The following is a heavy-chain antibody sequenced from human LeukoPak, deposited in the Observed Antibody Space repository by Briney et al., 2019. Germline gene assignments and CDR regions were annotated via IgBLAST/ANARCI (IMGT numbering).Heavy chain of an antibody. D-gene: IGHD2-15*01. CDR2: ISSSSSYI. CDR3: ARDLTVHCSGGSCSRFDY. V-gene: IGHV3-21*01. CDR1: GFTFSSYS. Sequence: PGGSLRLSCAASGFTFSSYSMNWVRQAPGKGLEWVSSISSSSSYIYYADSVKGRVTISRDNAKKSLYLQMSSLRAEDTAVYYCARDLTVHCSGGSCSRFDYWGQGTLVTVSS. J-gene: IGHJ4*02.